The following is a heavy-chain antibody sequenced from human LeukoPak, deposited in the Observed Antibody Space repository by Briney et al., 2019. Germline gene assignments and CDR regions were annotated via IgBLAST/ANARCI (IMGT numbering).Heavy chain of an antibody. CDR1: GFTFTNYA. J-gene: IGHJ4*02. Sequence: GGSLRLSCAASGFTFTNYAMHWVRQAPGKGLEWVTFIRSDGSNKYYADSVKGSFTISRDNCKNTLYLQMNSLRTEDTAMYYCAKDHGSSWATFDYWGQGSLVTVSS. CDR2: IRSDGSNK. D-gene: IGHD6-13*01. CDR3: AKDHGSSWATFDY. V-gene: IGHV3-30*02.